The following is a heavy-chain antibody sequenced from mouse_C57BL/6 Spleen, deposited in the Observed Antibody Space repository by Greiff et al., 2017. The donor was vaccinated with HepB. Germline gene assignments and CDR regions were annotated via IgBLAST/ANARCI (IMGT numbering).Heavy chain of an antibody. CDR3: ARSPQGYGSSHFDY. V-gene: IGHV1-50*01. Sequence: QVQLQQPGAELVKPGASVKLSCKASGYTFTSYWMQWVKQRPGQGLEWIGEIDPSDSYTNYNQKFKGKATLTVDTSSSTAYMQLSSLTSEDSAVYYCARSPQGYGSSHFDYWGQGTTLTVSS. CDR2: IDPSDSYT. J-gene: IGHJ2*01. CDR1: GYTFTSYW. D-gene: IGHD1-1*01.